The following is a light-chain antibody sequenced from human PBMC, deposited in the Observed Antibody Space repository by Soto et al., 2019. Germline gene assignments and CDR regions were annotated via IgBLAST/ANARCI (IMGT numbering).Light chain of an antibody. Sequence: QSVLTQPASVSGSPGQSVTISCTGPRSDIGDSNFISWYQHSPGKAPRLLIYAVNNRPSGVSRRFSGSNAGNTASLTISGLLVDDEAVYFCASFRWGTSLVFGSGTKVTVL. V-gene: IGLV2-14*01. CDR2: AVN. CDR3: ASFRWGTSLV. J-gene: IGLJ1*01. CDR1: RSDIGDSNF.